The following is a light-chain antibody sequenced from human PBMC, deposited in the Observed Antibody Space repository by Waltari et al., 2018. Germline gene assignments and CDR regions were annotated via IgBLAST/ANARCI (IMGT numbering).Light chain of an antibody. CDR3: QQYDYWPPLT. CDR1: PSVGAD. CDR2: RAS. V-gene: IGKV3-15*01. Sequence: EIVMTQSPATLSVSPGERATLSCRASPSVGADLAWYQQKPGQAPRLLIYRASTRATGVPARFSGSGSGTEFTLTITSLQSEDFAVYYCQQYDYWPPLTFGGGTKVEMK. J-gene: IGKJ4*01.